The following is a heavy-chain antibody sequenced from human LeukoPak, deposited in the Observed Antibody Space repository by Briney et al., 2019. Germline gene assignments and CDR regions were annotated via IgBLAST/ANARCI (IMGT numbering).Heavy chain of an antibody. Sequence: GGSLRLSCTASGFTFGDYAMSWVRQAPGKGLEWVGFIRSKAYGGTTEYAASVKGRFTISRDDSKSIAYLQMNSLKTEDTAVYYCTRDRVGYYYMDVWGKGTTVTVSS. V-gene: IGHV3-49*04. CDR1: GFTFGDYA. D-gene: IGHD1-26*01. J-gene: IGHJ6*03. CDR3: TRDRVGYYYMDV. CDR2: IRSKAYGGTT.